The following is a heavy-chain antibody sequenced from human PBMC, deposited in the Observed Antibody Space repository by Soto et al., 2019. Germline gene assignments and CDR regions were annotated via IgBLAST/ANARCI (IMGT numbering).Heavy chain of an antibody. J-gene: IGHJ6*02. D-gene: IGHD2-15*01. CDR2: IYPGDSDT. Sequence: PGESLKISCKGSGYSFTSYWIGWVRQMPGKGLEWMGIIYPGDSDTRYSPSFQGQVTISADKSISTAYLQWSSLKASDTAMYYCARQVVVVAATRRHYYYGMDVWGQGTTVTVSS. CDR1: GYSFTSYW. V-gene: IGHV5-51*01. CDR3: ARQVVVVAATRRHYYYGMDV.